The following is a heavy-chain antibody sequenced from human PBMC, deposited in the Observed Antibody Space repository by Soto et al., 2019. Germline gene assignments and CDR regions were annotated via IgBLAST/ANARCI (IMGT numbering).Heavy chain of an antibody. CDR1: GFTFNIYA. CDR2: ISFDGTKK. J-gene: IGHJ6*02. V-gene: IGHV3-30-3*01. CDR3: AREDDYGYRYINYGLDV. D-gene: IGHD4-17*01. Sequence: WGSLRLSCAASGFTFNIYALHFFRHSPCKCLEWVAVISFDGTKKYYSDSVKGRFTISRDNLKNTLYLQMNNLRVEDAALYFCAREDDYGYRYINYGLDVWGQGTTVTISS.